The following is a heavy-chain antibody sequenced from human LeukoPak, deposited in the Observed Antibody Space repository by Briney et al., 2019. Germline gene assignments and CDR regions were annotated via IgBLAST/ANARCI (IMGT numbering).Heavy chain of an antibody. CDR1: GFTFSSYA. V-gene: IGHV3-23*01. Sequence: PGGSLRLSCAASGFTFSSYAMSWVRQAPGKGLELVSAISGSAYSTYYADSVKGRFTISRDNSKNTLYLQMNSLRAEDTAVYYCAKETVAAPPIDYWGQGTLVTVSS. CDR3: AKETVAAPPIDY. D-gene: IGHD6-19*01. J-gene: IGHJ4*02. CDR2: ISGSAYST.